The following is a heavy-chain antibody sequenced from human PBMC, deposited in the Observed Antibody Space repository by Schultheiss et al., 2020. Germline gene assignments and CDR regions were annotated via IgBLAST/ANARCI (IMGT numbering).Heavy chain of an antibody. CDR1: GFTFSSYS. D-gene: IGHD6-13*01. CDR2: ISSSSSYI. V-gene: IGHV3-21*01. Sequence: GGSLRLSCAASGFTFSSYSMNWVRQAPGKGLEWVSSISSSSSYIYYADSVKGRFTISRDNAKNSLYLQMNSLRAEDTAVYSCAKPMRGGPIAADSYYYYGMDVWGPGTTVTVAS. CDR3: AKPMRGGPIAADSYYYYGMDV. J-gene: IGHJ6*02.